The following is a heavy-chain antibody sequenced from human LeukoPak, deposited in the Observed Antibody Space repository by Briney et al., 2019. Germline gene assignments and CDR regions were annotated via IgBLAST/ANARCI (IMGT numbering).Heavy chain of an antibody. CDR2: IYYNGNT. CDR3: ARDPNGNLHFDY. J-gene: IGHJ4*02. Sequence: PGGSLRLSCAASGFIVSGDFMNWVRQAPGKGLEWVSVIYYNGNTFYADSVMGRFTISRDNSKNTLYLQMNSLRAEDTAVYYCARDPNGNLHFDYWGQGTLVTVSS. D-gene: IGHD2-8*01. V-gene: IGHV3-53*01. CDR1: GFIVSGDF.